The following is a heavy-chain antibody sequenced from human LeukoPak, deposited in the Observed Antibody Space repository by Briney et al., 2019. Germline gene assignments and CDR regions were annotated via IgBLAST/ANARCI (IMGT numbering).Heavy chain of an antibody. CDR3: ARLWESNFSAFGP. V-gene: IGHV3-21*01. Sequence: GGSLRLSCAVSGFTFSNFNMNWVRQAPGKGLEWVASISSGSGHIHYSDSVKDRFTISRDNARNSLYLQMNGLRVEDTAVYYCARLWESNFSAFGPWGQGTLVTVSS. J-gene: IGHJ5*02. D-gene: IGHD3-16*01. CDR1: GFTFSNFN. CDR2: ISSGSGHI.